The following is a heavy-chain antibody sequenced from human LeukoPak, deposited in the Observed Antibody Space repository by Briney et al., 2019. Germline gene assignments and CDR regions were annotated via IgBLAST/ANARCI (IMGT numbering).Heavy chain of an antibody. CDR2: IYSGGST. Sequence: GGSLRLSCAASGFTVSSNYMNWVRQAPGKGLEWVSVIYSGGSTYYADSVKGRFTISRDNSKNTLYIQMNSLRAEDTAVYYCARDQSGFLEWPFWGQGTLVTVSS. CDR3: ARDQSGFLEWPF. CDR1: GFTVSSNY. J-gene: IGHJ4*02. V-gene: IGHV3-66*02. D-gene: IGHD3-3*01.